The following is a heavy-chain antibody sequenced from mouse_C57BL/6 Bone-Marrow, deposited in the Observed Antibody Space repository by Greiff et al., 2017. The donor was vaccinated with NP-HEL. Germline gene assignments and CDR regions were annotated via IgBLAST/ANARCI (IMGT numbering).Heavy chain of an antibody. J-gene: IGHJ2*01. CDR2: IYPGSGST. CDR1: GYTFTSYW. Sequence: QVQLQQPGAELVKPGASVKMSCKASGYTFTSYWITWVKQRPGQGLEWIGDIYPGSGSTNYNEKFKSTATLTLATSSSTAYMQLSSLTAEDSAVYYCARAPITTVVAPCDDWGQGTTLTVSS. D-gene: IGHD1-1*01. CDR3: ARAPITTVVAPCDD. V-gene: IGHV1-55*01.